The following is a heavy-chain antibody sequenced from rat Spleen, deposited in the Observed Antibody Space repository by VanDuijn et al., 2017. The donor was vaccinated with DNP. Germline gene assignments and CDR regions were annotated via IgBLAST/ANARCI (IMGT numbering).Heavy chain of an antibody. CDR3: AIRPEPGYNSYYAMDA. D-gene: IGHD1-4*01. CDR2: ISTSGSRT. CDR1: GFTFSDYY. V-gene: IGHV5-7*01. Sequence: EVQLVESGGGLVQPGRSLKLSCAASGFTFSDYYMAWVRQAPKKGLEWVATISTSGSRTYYPDSVKGRFTISRDNAKSSLYLQMNSLKSEDTATYYCAIRPEPGYNSYYAMDAWGQGTSVTVSS. J-gene: IGHJ4*01.